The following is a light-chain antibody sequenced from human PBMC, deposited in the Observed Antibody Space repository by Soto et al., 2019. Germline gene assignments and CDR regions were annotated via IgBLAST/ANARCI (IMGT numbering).Light chain of an antibody. V-gene: IGLV1-47*01. J-gene: IGLJ2*01. CDR1: SSNIGTNF. CDR2: RTA. Sequence: QSVVTQPPSASGTPGQRVTISCSGSSSNIGTNFVYWYQHLPGTAPKLLIYRTAQRPSGVPDRFSGSKSGTSASLAISGLRSEDEADYFCAAWDDSLSVVVFGGGTMLTVL. CDR3: AAWDDSLSVVV.